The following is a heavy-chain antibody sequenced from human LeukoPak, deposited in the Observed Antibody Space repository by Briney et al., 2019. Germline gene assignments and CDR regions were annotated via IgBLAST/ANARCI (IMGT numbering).Heavy chain of an antibody. CDR3: ARDRRITMVRGVIPPDFDY. CDR1: GGTFSSYG. J-gene: IGHJ4*02. Sequence: ASVKVSCKASGGTFSSYGISWVRQAPGQGLEWMGWISAYNGNTNYAQKLQGRVTMTTDTSTSTAYMELRSLRSDDTAVYYCARDRRITMVRGVIPPDFDYWGQGTLVTVSS. CDR2: ISAYNGNT. D-gene: IGHD3-10*01. V-gene: IGHV1-18*01.